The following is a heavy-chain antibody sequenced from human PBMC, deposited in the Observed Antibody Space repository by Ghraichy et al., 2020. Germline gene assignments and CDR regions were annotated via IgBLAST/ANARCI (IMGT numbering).Heavy chain of an antibody. D-gene: IGHD2-2*01. CDR3: ARADGYCSSTSCYDYYYGMDV. J-gene: IGHJ6*02. Sequence: GGSLRLSCAASGFTFSSYSMNWVRQAPGKGLEWVSSISSSSSYIYYADSVKGRFTISRDNAKNSLYLQMNSLRAEDTAVYYCARADGYCSSTSCYDYYYGMDVWGQGTTVTVSS. V-gene: IGHV3-21*01. CDR2: ISSSSSYI. CDR1: GFTFSSYS.